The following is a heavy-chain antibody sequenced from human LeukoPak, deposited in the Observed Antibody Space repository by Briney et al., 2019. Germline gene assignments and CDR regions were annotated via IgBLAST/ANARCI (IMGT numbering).Heavy chain of an antibody. CDR2: ISSSGSTI. CDR3: AREGYSSSSPRTPNYYYYGMDV. V-gene: IGHV3-48*04. J-gene: IGHJ6*02. Sequence: HLGGSLRLSCSTSGFTFGSYGMTWVRQAPGKGLEWVSYISSSGSTIYYADSVKGRFTISRDNAKNSLYLQMNSLRAEDTAVYYCAREGYSSSSPRTPNYYYYGMDVWGQGTTVTVSS. CDR1: GFTFGSYG. D-gene: IGHD6-6*01.